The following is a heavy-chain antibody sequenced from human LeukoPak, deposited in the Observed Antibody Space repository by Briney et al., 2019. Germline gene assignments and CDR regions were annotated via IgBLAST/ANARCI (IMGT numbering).Heavy chain of an antibody. J-gene: IGHJ4*02. D-gene: IGHD3-9*01. CDR2: IYNSGSA. CDR1: GDSINSGDFY. Sequence: SQTLSLTCSASGDSINSGDFYWSWIRQPPGKGLEWIGYIYNSGSAYYNPSLKSRVTISVDMSRNQFSLTLSSVTAADTAVYYCVSTLYDILTAYYEDYWGRGTLVTVSS. V-gene: IGHV4-30-4*01. CDR3: VSTLYDILTAYYEDY.